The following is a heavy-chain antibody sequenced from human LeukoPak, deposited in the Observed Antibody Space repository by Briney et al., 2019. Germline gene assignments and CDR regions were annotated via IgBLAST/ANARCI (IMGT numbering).Heavy chain of an antibody. V-gene: IGHV1-24*01. J-gene: IGHJ4*02. D-gene: IGHD6-13*01. CDR3: ATDSAGNGVEFDY. CDR2: FDPEDGET. Sequence: ASVKVSCKVSGYTLTYLSMHWVRQAPGKGLEWMGGFDPEDGETIYAQKFQGRVTMTEDTSTETAYMELSSLISDDTAVYYCATDSAGNGVEFDYWGRGTLITVSS. CDR1: GYTLTYLS.